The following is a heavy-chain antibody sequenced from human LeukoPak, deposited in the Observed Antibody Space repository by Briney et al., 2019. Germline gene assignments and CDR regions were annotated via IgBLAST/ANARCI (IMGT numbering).Heavy chain of an antibody. CDR2: MNANSGHT. CDR1: GYTFTSYH. Sequence: GASVKVSCKTSGYTFTSYHIDWVRQAPGQGPEWMGWMNANSGHTGSAEKFQGRLTMTRDASINTAFMELNSLRSDDTAVYYCARETIEAFDVWGQGTMVTVSS. CDR3: ARETIEAFDV. J-gene: IGHJ3*01. D-gene: IGHD4/OR15-4a*01. V-gene: IGHV1-8*01.